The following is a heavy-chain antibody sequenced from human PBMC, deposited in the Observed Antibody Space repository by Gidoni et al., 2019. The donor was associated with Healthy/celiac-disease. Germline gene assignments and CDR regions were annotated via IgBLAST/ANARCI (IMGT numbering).Heavy chain of an antibody. CDR3: ARWNRYCSGGSCLHYYYGMDV. CDR2: MNPNSGNT. CDR1: GYTFTSYD. D-gene: IGHD2-15*01. J-gene: IGHJ6*02. V-gene: IGHV1-8*01. Sequence: QVQLVQSGAEVTKPGASVKVSCKASGYTFTSYDITWVRKATGQGLEWMGWMNPNSGNTGDAQKFQGRVTMTRNTSISTAYMELSSLRSEDTAVYYCARWNRYCSGGSCLHYYYGMDVWGQGTTVTVSS.